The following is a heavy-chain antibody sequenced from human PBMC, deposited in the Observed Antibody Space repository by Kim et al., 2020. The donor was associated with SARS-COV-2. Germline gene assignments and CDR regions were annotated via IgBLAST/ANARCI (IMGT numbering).Heavy chain of an antibody. D-gene: IGHD3-9*01. V-gene: IGHV4-38-2*02. J-gene: IGHJ4*02. CDR3: ARAGYFGFQLFDY. CDR2: IYRDGNP. Sequence: SETLSLTCTVSGYSISNGYYWGWIRQPPGKGLEWIGNIYRDGNPYYNPSLKSRVTISVDTSKNQLSLKLNSVTTGDTAVYFCARAGYFGFQLFDYWGQGTLVTVSS. CDR1: GYSISNGYY.